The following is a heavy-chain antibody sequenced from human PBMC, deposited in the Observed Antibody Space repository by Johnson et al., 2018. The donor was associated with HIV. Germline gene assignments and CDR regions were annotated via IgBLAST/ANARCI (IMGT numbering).Heavy chain of an antibody. CDR2: IKQDGSEK. V-gene: IGHV3-7*01. J-gene: IGHJ3*02. CDR3: ARDVGYMGAFYAFDI. Sequence: VQLVESGGGVVQPGGSLRLSCAASGFTFSSYGMHWVRQAPGKGLEWVANIKQDGSEKYYVDSVKGRFTISRDNAKNSLYLQMNSLRAEDTAVYYCARDVGYMGAFYAFDIWGQGTMVTVSS. CDR1: GFTFSSYG. D-gene: IGHD1-26*01.